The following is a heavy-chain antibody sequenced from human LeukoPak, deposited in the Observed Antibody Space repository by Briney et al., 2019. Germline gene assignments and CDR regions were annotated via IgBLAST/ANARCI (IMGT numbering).Heavy chain of an antibody. J-gene: IGHJ4*02. Sequence: GGSLRLSCAASGFTFSRFWMTWVRQAPGKGLEWVAVISYDGSNKYYADSVKGRFTISRDNSKNTLYLQMNSLRAEDTAVYYCAKDPTYQLLLYYFDYWGQGTLVTVSS. CDR2: ISYDGSNK. V-gene: IGHV3-30*18. CDR3: AKDPTYQLLLYYFDY. D-gene: IGHD2-2*01. CDR1: GFTFSRFW.